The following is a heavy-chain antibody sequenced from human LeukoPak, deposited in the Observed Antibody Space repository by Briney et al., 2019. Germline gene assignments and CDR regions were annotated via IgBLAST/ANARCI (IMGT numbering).Heavy chain of an antibody. V-gene: IGHV3-21*01. CDR3: ARALEVGASK. Sequence: KTGGSLRLSCAASGFTFSNYSMNWVRQAPGKGLEWVSSISSSSSYIYYADSVKGRFTISRDNAKNSLYLQMNSLRAEDTAVYYCARALEVGASKWGQGTLVTVSS. J-gene: IGHJ4*02. CDR1: GFTFSNYS. D-gene: IGHD1-26*01. CDR2: ISSSSSYI.